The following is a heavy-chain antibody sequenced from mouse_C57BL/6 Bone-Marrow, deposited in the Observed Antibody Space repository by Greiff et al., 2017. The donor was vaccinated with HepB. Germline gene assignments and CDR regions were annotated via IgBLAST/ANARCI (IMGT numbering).Heavy chain of an antibody. CDR3: TRVDYDYDDAMDY. Sequence: VQLQQSGTVLARPGASVKMSCKTSGYTFNSYWMHWVKQRPGQGLEWIGAIYPGNSDTSYNQKFKGKAKLTAVTSASTAYMELSSLTNEDYAVYYCTRVDYDYDDAMDYWGQGTSGTVSS. V-gene: IGHV1-5*01. CDR1: GYTFNSYW. D-gene: IGHD2-4*01. J-gene: IGHJ4*01. CDR2: IYPGNSDT.